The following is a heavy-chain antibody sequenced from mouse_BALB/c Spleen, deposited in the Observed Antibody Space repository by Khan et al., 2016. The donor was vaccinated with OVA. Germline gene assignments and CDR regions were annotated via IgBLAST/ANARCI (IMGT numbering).Heavy chain of an antibody. Sequence: VQLQESGPGLVAPSQSLSITCTVSGFSLTDYGVSWIRQPPGKGLEWLGVIWGGGSTYYNSALKSRLSISKDNSKSQVLLKMSSLQTDDTAMYYCAKGVWSYYFALDYWGQGTPGTVSS. CDR2: IWGGGST. CDR3: AKGVWSYYFALDY. J-gene: IGHJ4*01. CDR1: GFSLTDYG. V-gene: IGHV2-6-5*01.